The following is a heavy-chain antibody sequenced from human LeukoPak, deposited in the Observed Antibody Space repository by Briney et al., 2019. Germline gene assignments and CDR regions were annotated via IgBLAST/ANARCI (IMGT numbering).Heavy chain of an antibody. Sequence: PGGSLRLSCAASGFTFSSYSMTWVRQAPGKGLEWVSSISSSSYIYYADSVKGRFTISRDNAKNSLYLQMNSLRAEDTAVYYCARDYASNALDIWGQGTMVTVSS. V-gene: IGHV3-21*01. CDR1: GFTFSSYS. D-gene: IGHD2-2*01. CDR2: ISSSSYI. J-gene: IGHJ3*02. CDR3: ARDYASNALDI.